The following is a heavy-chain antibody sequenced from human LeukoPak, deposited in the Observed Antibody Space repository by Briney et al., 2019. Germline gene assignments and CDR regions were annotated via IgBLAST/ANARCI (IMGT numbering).Heavy chain of an antibody. CDR1: DGSISSYY. D-gene: IGHD4-17*01. Sequence: SETLSLTCTVSDGSISSYYWSWIRQPPGKGLEWVGYIYYSGSTNYNPSLKTRVTISVDTSKNHFSLKLSSVTAADSAVYYCARGDPEMTTVTGGPFDIWGQGTMVTVSS. CDR3: ARGDPEMTTVTGGPFDI. CDR2: IYYSGST. J-gene: IGHJ3*02. V-gene: IGHV4-59*01.